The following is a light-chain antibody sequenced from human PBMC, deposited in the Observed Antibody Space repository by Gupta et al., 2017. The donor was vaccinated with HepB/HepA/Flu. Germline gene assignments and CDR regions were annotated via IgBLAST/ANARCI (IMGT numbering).Light chain of an antibody. CDR3: ETSDARLNNCV. V-gene: IGLV1-47*01. CDR1: SSNIGGNF. Sequence: QSVLTQPPSASGTPGQRVTISCSGTSSNIGGNFVYWYQQFPGTAPKILIYRNNQRPSGVPDRFSGSKSGTSASLTISGLRSEDEVDYYCETSDARLNNCVFGGGTKLTVL. CDR2: RNN. J-gene: IGLJ3*02.